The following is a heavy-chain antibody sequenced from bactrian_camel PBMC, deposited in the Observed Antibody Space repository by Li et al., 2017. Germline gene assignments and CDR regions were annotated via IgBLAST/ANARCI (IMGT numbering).Heavy chain of an antibody. V-gene: IGHV3-3*01. J-gene: IGHJ4*01. D-gene: IGHD3*01. CDR1: ANIRGRRC. Sequence: HVQLVESGGGSVQAGGTLKLSCTHSANIRGRRCMGWFRQSPGKEREVVGIIYSSGTGTWYGDSVKGRVTISQDYAKNTMYLQMNSLKIEDTAVYYCALGSSRQATMTARGKGTQVTVS. CDR2: IYSSGTGT.